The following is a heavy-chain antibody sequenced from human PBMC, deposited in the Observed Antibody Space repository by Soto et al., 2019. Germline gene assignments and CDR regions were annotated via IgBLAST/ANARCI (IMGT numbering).Heavy chain of an antibody. D-gene: IGHD5-18*01. CDR2: INHLTTT. CDR1: GGSFSSYH. CDR3: ARGYDTALAPIF. V-gene: IGHV4-34*01. Sequence: SETLSLSCAVYGGSFSSYHWSWIRQTPGKGLEWIGEINHLTTTNYNPSLKSRVIVSLDTPKNQFSLKLSSVTAADTAVYYCARGYDTALAPIFWGQGILVTVSS. J-gene: IGHJ4*02.